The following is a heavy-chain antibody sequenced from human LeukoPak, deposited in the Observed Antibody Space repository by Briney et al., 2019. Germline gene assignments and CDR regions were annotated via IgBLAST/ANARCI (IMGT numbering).Heavy chain of an antibody. Sequence: SPGGSLRLSCAASGFTFSTYAMSWVRQAPGKGLEWVSSISSSSSYIYYADSVKGRFTISRDNAKNSLYLQMNSLRAEDTAVYYCARGDFDCGGDCYSRYYMDVWGKGTTVTVSS. CDR1: GFTFSTYA. CDR3: ARGDFDCGGDCYSRYYMDV. D-gene: IGHD2-21*02. V-gene: IGHV3-21*01. CDR2: ISSSSSYI. J-gene: IGHJ6*03.